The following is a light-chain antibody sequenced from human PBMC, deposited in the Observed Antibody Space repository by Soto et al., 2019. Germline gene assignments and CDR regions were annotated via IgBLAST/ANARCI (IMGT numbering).Light chain of an antibody. CDR1: QSVSSN. CDR2: GAS. CDR3: QQYNNWSGET. Sequence: EIVMTQSPATLSVSPGERATLSCRASQSVSSNLAWYQQKPGQAPRLLIYGASTRATGIPARFSGSGSGTEFTLTISSLQSEDFAVYYCQQYNNWSGETFGQGTKVEIK. J-gene: IGKJ1*01. V-gene: IGKV3-15*01.